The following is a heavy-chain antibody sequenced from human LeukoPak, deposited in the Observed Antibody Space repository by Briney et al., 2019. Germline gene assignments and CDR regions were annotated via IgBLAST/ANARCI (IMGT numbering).Heavy chain of an antibody. V-gene: IGHV4-61*01. D-gene: IGHD6-13*01. Sequence: SETLSLTCSVSGGSVSSVISYWSWIRQPPGEGLEWIAYISDSGGSDYNHSLRGRVTISLDTSKNQSSLRLTTLTAADTAVYYCARQVTAGRYFDYWGQGTLVTVSS. J-gene: IGHJ4*02. CDR3: ARQVTAGRYFDY. CDR2: ISDSGGS. CDR1: GGSVSSVISY.